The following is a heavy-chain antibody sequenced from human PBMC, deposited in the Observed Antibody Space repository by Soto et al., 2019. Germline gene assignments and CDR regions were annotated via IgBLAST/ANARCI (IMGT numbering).Heavy chain of an antibody. CDR1: GGSININDYY. Sequence: QLQLQESGPGLVRPSETLSLTCSVSGGSININDYYWGWIRKPPGKALEWIGSIFYTGSTYYHPSLKGRVTNAVDTSKNQFSLKLASVTAADTAVYYCARDGVGAGAPFAYYYDHGLDVWGQVTLVTVS. J-gene: IGHJ6*02. CDR2: IFYTGST. CDR3: ARDGVGAGAPFAYYYDHGLDV. D-gene: IGHD1-26*01. V-gene: IGHV4-39*02.